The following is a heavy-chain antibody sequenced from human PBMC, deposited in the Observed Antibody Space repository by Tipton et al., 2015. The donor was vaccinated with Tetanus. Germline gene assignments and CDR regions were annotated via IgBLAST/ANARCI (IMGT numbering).Heavy chain of an antibody. J-gene: IGHJ4*02. CDR1: GGSISSYY. V-gene: IGHV4-4*07. CDR2: IYTSGST. Sequence: TLSLTCTVSGGSISSYYWSWIRQPAGKGLEWIGRIYTSGSTNYNPSLKSRVTMSVDTSKNQFSLKLSSVTAADTAVYYCARDRRGTDYGDPQKTFDYWGQGTLVTVSS. CDR3: ARDRRGTDYGDPQKTFDY. D-gene: IGHD4-17*01.